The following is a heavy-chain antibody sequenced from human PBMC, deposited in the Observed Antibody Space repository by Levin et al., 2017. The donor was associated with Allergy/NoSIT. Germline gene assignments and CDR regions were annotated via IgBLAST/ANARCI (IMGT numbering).Heavy chain of an antibody. D-gene: IGHD2-15*01. CDR3: ARDHYRDIVVVEVSTYYYGMDV. V-gene: IGHV3-48*02. CDR2: ISTSSSTI. Sequence: GGSLRLSCAASGFTFSTYNMNWVRQAPGKGLEWLSYISTSSSTISYAESVKGRFTISRDNAKNSLYLQMNSLRDEDTAVYYCARDHYRDIVVVEVSTYYYGMDVWGQGTTVTVSS. J-gene: IGHJ6*02. CDR1: GFTFSTYN.